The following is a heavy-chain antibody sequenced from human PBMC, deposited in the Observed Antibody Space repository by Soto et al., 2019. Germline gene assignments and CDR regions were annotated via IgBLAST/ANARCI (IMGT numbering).Heavy chain of an antibody. V-gene: IGHV3-21*01. CDR2: ISSSSSYI. J-gene: IGHJ5*02. Sequence: GGSLRLSCAASGFTFSSYSMNWVRQAPGKGLEWVSSISSSSSYIYYADSVKGRFTISRDNAKNSLYLQMNSLRAEDTAVYYCARDPMTSNWFDPWGQGTLVTGLL. CDR1: GFTFSSYS. D-gene: IGHD4-17*01. CDR3: ARDPMTSNWFDP.